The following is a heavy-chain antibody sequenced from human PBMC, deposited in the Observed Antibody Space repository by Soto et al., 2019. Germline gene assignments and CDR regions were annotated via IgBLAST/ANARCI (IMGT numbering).Heavy chain of an antibody. CDR3: AAPRDEYGSGISWFTYGMDV. V-gene: IGHV3-23*01. D-gene: IGHD3-10*01. CDR2: LNGAGGST. CDR1: GFTFSDYA. Sequence: ILSCLASGFTFSDYAMTWFRHVPGRGLEWVSSLNGAGGSTYYADSVRGRFTISRDNSQNTLFLQMNRLTVDDTAIYYCAAPRDEYGSGISWFTYGMDVWGQGTTVTVSS. J-gene: IGHJ6*02.